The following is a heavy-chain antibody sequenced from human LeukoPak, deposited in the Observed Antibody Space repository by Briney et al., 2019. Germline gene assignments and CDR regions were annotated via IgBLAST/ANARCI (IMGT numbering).Heavy chain of an antibody. CDR2: INPSGGSA. D-gene: IGHD6-13*01. V-gene: IGHV1-46*01. CDR1: GYTFSIYN. Sequence: ASVKVSCKASGYTFSIYNMHWVRQAPGRGLEWMGIINPSGGSASDTQKFQGRVTMTRDTSTSTLYMEPSSLRSEDTAVYYCAREGVAATGLDYLGQGTLVTVSS. J-gene: IGHJ4*02. CDR3: AREGVAATGLDY.